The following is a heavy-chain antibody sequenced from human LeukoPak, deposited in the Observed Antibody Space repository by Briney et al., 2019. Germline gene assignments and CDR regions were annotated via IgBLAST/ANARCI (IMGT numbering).Heavy chain of an antibody. Sequence: GGSLRLSCAASGFTFSSYEMNWVRQAPGKGLEWVSYISDSGKNIYYADSVKGRFTISRDNAKNSLFLQMNSLRAEDTAVYYCARGSLLHYYTSGSYRIRAGFDYWGQGTLVTVSS. CDR3: ARGSLLHYYTSGSYRIRAGFDY. CDR2: ISDSGKNI. D-gene: IGHD3-10*01. J-gene: IGHJ4*02. CDR1: GFTFSSYE. V-gene: IGHV3-48*03.